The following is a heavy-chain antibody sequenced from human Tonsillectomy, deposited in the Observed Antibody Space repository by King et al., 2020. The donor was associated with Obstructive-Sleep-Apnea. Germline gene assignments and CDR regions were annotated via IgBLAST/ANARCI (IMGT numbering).Heavy chain of an antibody. CDR2: INPNSGGT. CDR3: ASQEMAVAGKTTDY. J-gene: IGHJ4*02. CDR1: GYTFTGYY. D-gene: IGHD6-19*01. V-gene: IGHV1-2*02. Sequence: QLVQSGAEVKKPGASVKVSCKASGYTFTGYYMHWVRQAPGQGLEWMGWINPNSGGTNSAQKFQGRVTMTRDTSISTAYMELSRLKSDDTAVYYCASQEMAVAGKTTDYWGQGTLVTVSS.